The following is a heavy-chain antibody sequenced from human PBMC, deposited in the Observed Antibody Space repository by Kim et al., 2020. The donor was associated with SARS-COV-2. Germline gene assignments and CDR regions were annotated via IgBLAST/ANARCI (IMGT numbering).Heavy chain of an antibody. V-gene: IGHV3-33*01. Sequence: GGSLRLSCAASGFTFSNYGRHWVRQAPGKGLEWVALIWSAGSKTDYADSVKGRFNISRDNSKNTLCLQMNTLRVEDTAVYYCARGVVIGSRDRWYEFDNWGQRTLVTVPA. J-gene: IGHJ4*01. CDR2: IWSAGSKT. CDR1: GFTFSNYG. CDR3: ARGVVIGSRDRWYEFDN. D-gene: IGHD2-15*01.